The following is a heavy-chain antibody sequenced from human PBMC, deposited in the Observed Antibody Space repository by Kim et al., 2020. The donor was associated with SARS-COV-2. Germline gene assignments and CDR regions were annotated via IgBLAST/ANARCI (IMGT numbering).Heavy chain of an antibody. Sequence: YNPSLKGRVTISVDTSKNQCTMKLSYVTAADTAVYYCARGRSSSSQYYDYRGQGTVVAVSS. D-gene: IGHD6-6*01. V-gene: IGHV4-61*02. CDR3: ARGRSSSSQYYDY. J-gene: IGHJ4*02.